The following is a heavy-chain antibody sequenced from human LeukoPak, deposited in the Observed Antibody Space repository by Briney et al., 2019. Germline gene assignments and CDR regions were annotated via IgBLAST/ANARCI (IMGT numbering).Heavy chain of an antibody. CDR3: AKIHGDSTQYFDY. J-gene: IGHJ4*02. CDR2: IRYNGSNK. Sequence: GGSLRLSCAASGFTFSSYGMHWVRQAPGKGLEWVAFIRYNGSNKYYADSVKGRFTISRDNSKNSLYLQMNSLRAEDTAVYYWAKIHGDSTQYFDYWGQGTLVTVSS. CDR1: GFTFSSYG. V-gene: IGHV3-30*02. D-gene: IGHD2-21*02.